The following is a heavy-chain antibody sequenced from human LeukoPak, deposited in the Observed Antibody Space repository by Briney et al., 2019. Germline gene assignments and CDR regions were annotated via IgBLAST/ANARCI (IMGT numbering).Heavy chain of an antibody. CDR3: ARCSGVVVPAPLGP. Sequence: ASVKVSCKASGYAFTSYGISWVRQAPGQGPEGMGWISAYNGNTNYAQKLQGRVTMTTDTSTSTAYMELRSLRSDDTAVYYCARCSGVVVPAPLGPWGQGTLVTVSS. CDR1: GYAFTSYG. J-gene: IGHJ5*02. CDR2: ISAYNGNT. V-gene: IGHV1-18*04. D-gene: IGHD2-2*01.